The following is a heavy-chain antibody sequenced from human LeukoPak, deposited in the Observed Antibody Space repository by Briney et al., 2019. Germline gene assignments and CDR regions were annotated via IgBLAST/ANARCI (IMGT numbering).Heavy chain of an antibody. Sequence: ASVKVSCKASGGTFSSFAISWVRQAPGQGLEWMGGIIPIFGTANYAQKFQGRVTITTDESTSTAYMELSSLRSEDTAVYYCARTPKSETYYYDSSGYSPFDYWGQGTLVTVSS. CDR3: ARTPKSETYYYDSSGYSPFDY. J-gene: IGHJ4*02. CDR1: GGTFSSFA. CDR2: IIPIFGTA. D-gene: IGHD3-22*01. V-gene: IGHV1-69*05.